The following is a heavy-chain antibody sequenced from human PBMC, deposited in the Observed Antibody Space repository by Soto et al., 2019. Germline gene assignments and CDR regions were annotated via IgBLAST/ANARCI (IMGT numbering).Heavy chain of an antibody. CDR1: GGTFSSYV. D-gene: IGHD3-22*01. J-gene: IGHJ6*02. CDR2: INPSGGST. Sequence: ASVKVSCXASGGTFSSYVISWVRQAPGQGPEWMGIINPSGGSTSYAQKFQGRVTMTRDTSTSTVYMELSSLRSEDTAVYYCASITLNYYDSSGPPLDYGMDVWGQGTTVTVSS. V-gene: IGHV1-46*01. CDR3: ASITLNYYDSSGPPLDYGMDV.